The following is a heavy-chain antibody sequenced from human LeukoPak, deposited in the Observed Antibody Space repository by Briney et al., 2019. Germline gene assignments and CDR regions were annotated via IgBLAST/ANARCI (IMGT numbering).Heavy chain of an antibody. D-gene: IGHD2-2*01. CDR2: INHSGNT. Sequence: SETLSLTCAVYGASFSGYYWSWIRQPPGKGLEWIGEINHSGNTNYNASLKSRVTISVDTSKNQFSLKLSSVTAADTAVYYCARDRGGYCSSTSCYAGLWFDPWGQGTLVTVSS. J-gene: IGHJ5*02. V-gene: IGHV4-34*01. CDR3: ARDRGGYCSSTSCYAGLWFDP. CDR1: GASFSGYY.